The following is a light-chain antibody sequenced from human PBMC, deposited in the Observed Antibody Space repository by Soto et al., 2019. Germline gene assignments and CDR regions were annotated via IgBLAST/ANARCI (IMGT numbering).Light chain of an antibody. V-gene: IGKV1-5*01. Sequence: EIQMSQSPSTLSASVGDRVTITCRASQSDNKWLAWFQQKPGKVPKLLIFDASTLQTGVPSRFGGGGSGTEFTLTISSLQPDDIATYYCQQCHRYLTFGQGTKVDIK. CDR1: QSDNKW. CDR3: QQCHRYLT. CDR2: DAS. J-gene: IGKJ1*01.